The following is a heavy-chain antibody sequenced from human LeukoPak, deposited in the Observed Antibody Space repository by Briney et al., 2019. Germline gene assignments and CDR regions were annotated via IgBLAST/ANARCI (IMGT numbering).Heavy chain of an antibody. CDR1: GFTFSSYS. CDR3: ARDLDYYDSSGPKGY. CDR2: ISSSSSYI. Sequence: PGGSLRLSCAASGFTFSSYSTNWVRQAPGKGLEWVSSISSSSSYIYYADSVKGRFTISRDNAKNSLYLQMNSLRAEDTAVYYCARDLDYYDSSGPKGYWGQGTLVTVSS. V-gene: IGHV3-21*01. D-gene: IGHD3-22*01. J-gene: IGHJ4*02.